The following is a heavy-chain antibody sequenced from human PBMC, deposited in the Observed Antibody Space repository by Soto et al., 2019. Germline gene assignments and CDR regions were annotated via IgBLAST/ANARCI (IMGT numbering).Heavy chain of an antibody. J-gene: IGHJ4*02. V-gene: IGHV4-59*01. CDR3: VREAYIGYGHATDH. Sequence: SENLALTCAVSGVTIRTYYWSWIRHRPGKGLEWIGYNYHSGTTNYNSSLKSRVTISVDTSKNQFSLRLTSVTAADTAIYYCVREAYIGYGHATDHWDQETLVTVSS. D-gene: IGHD5-12*01. CDR2: NYHSGTT. CDR1: GVTIRTYY.